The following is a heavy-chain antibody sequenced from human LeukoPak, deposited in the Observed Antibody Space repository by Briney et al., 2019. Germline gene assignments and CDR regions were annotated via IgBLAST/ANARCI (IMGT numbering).Heavy chain of an antibody. V-gene: IGHV4-34*01. CDR2: INHSGST. CDR1: GGSFSGYY. Sequence: SETLSLTCAVYGGSFSGYYWSWIRQPPGKGLEWIGEINHSGSTNYNPSLKSRVTISVDTSKNQFSLKLSSVTAADTAVYYCARNPTSKTMSRDSFDIWGQGTFVTVSS. D-gene: IGHD3-10*02. CDR3: ARNPTSKTMSRDSFDI. J-gene: IGHJ3*02.